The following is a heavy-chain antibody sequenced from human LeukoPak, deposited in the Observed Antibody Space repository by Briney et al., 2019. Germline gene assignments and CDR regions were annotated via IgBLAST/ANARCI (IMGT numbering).Heavy chain of an antibody. CDR2: FDPEDGET. CDR1: GYTLTELS. V-gene: IGHV1-24*01. D-gene: IGHD3-9*01. Sequence: EASVKVSCKVSGYTLTELSMHWVRQAPGKGLEWMGGFDPEDGETIYAQKFQGRVAMTEDTSTDTAYMELSSLRSEDTAVYYCATEYYDILTGYFNFDYWGQGTLVTVSS. J-gene: IGHJ4*02. CDR3: ATEYYDILTGYFNFDY.